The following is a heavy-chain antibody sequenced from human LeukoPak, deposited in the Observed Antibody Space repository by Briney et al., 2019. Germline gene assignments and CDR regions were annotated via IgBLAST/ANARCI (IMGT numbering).Heavy chain of an antibody. Sequence: KASETLSLTCTVSGGSISSSSYYWGWIRQPPGKGLEWIGSIYYSGSTYYNPSLKSRVTISVDPSKNQFSLKLSSVTAADTAVYYCASITMVRGPKIFHKDWDYFDYWGQGTLVTVSS. J-gene: IGHJ4*02. V-gene: IGHV4-39*07. CDR3: ASITMVRGPKIFHKDWDYFDY. CDR2: IYYSGST. CDR1: GGSISSSSYY. D-gene: IGHD3-10*01.